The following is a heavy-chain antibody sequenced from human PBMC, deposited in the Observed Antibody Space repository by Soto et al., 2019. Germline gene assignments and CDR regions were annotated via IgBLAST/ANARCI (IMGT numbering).Heavy chain of an antibody. CDR3: AKVASGSYLWFAP. D-gene: IGHD1-26*01. CDR2: ISGSGSTI. J-gene: IGHJ5*02. Sequence: APGKGLEWVSVISGSGSTIYYTDSVKGRFTISRDNSKDTLYLQMNSLRADDTAVYYCAKVASGSYLWFAPWGQGTLVTVSS. V-gene: IGHV3-23*01.